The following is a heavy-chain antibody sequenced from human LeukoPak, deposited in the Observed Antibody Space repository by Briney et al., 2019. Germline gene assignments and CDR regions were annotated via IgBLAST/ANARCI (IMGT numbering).Heavy chain of an antibody. J-gene: IGHJ4*02. D-gene: IGHD3-22*01. Sequence: SETLSLTCTVSGGSVSSGSYYWSWIRQPPGKGLEWIGYIYYSGSTNYNPSLKSRVTISVDTSKNQFSLKLSSVTAADTAVYYCARDDSSGRYDYWGQGTLVTVSS. CDR2: IYYSGST. V-gene: IGHV4-61*01. CDR3: ARDDSSGRYDY. CDR1: GGSVSSGSYY.